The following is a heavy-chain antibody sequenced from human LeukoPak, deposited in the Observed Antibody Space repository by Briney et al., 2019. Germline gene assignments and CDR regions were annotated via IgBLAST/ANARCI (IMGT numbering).Heavy chain of an antibody. J-gene: IGHJ1*01. D-gene: IGHD2-15*01. CDR2: ISVGGDT. CDR1: GFSVSSNY. CDR3: ARDLYCSGGTCNQH. Sequence: PGGSLRLSCAASGFSVSSNYMSWVRQAPGKGLEWVSVISVGGDTYYPDSVKGRFTLSRDNSKNTVYLQLNSLRAEDTAVYYCARDLYCSGGTCNQHWGQGTLVTISS. V-gene: IGHV3-53*01.